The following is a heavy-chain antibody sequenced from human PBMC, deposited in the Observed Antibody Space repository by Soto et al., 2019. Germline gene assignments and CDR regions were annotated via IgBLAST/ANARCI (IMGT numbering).Heavy chain of an antibody. Sequence: PSETLSLTCAVSGCSISSGDYSWSWIRQPPGKGLEWIGYIYHSGSTSYSPSLKSRVTISIDRSKNQFSLKLSSVTAADTAVYYCARVPDVWGQGTTVTVS. CDR1: GCSISSGDYS. J-gene: IGHJ6*02. CDR3: ARVPDV. CDR2: IYHSGST. V-gene: IGHV4-30-2*01.